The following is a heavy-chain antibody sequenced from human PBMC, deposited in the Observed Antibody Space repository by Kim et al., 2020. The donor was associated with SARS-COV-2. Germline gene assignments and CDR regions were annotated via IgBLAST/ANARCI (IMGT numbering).Heavy chain of an antibody. Sequence: SYIYYADSGKGRFTISGDNAKNSLYLQMNSLRAEDTAVYYCASMWSPTNYWGQGTLVTVSS. D-gene: IGHD2-21*01. J-gene: IGHJ4*02. V-gene: IGHV3-21*01. CDR3: ASMWSPTNY. CDR2: SYI.